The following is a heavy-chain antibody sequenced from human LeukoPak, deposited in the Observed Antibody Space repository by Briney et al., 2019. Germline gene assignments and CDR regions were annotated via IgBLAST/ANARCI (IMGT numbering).Heavy chain of an antibody. CDR1: GFTFSSYA. CDR3: ARESRGGEVTTVR. Sequence: PGGSLRLSCAASGFTFSSYAMSWVRQAPGKGLEWVSVIYSGGSTYYADSVKGRFSISRDNSKNTLYLQMNSLRTEDTAVYYCARESRGGEVTTVRWGQGTLVTVSS. V-gene: IGHV3-53*01. CDR2: IYSGGST. J-gene: IGHJ4*02. D-gene: IGHD4-17*01.